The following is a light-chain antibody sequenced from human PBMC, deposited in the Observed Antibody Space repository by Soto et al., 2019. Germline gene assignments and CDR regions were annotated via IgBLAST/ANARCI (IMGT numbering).Light chain of an antibody. V-gene: IGKV3-20*01. CDR1: QSVSSSY. J-gene: IGKJ1*01. CDR3: QQYGNSPWT. CDR2: GAS. Sequence: PGERATLSCRASQSVSSSYLAWYQHKPGQAPRLLIYGASSRATGIPDRFSGSGSGTDFTLTISRLEPEDFAVYYCQQYGNSPWTFDQGTKVEIK.